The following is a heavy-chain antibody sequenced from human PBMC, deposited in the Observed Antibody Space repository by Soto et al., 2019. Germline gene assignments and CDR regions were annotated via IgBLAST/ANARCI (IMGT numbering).Heavy chain of an antibody. CDR1: GFTFSSYG. V-gene: IGHV3-30*03. J-gene: IGHJ4*02. CDR3: ASNYSSSWLKFDY. D-gene: IGHD6-13*01. CDR2: ISYDGSNK. Sequence: GSLRLSCAASGFTFSSYGMHWVRQAPGKGLEWVAVISYDGSNKYYADSVKGRFTISRDNSKNTLYLQMNSLRAEDTAVYYCASNYSSSWLKFDYWGQGTLVTVSS.